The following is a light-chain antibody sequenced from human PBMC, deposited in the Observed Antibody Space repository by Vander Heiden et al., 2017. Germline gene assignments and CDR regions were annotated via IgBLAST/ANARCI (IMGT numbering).Light chain of an antibody. CDR1: QSVDRN. CDR3: QHYNNWPPWT. Sequence: EVAITQPPATMSVAPGERATLSCRASQSVDRNLAGYQQKPRQAPRLLIYGASTRASDIPARFSGTGSGTDFTLTISSLQYEDFAVYYCQHYNNWPPWTFGQGTKVEIK. CDR2: GAS. V-gene: IGKV3-15*01. J-gene: IGKJ1*01.